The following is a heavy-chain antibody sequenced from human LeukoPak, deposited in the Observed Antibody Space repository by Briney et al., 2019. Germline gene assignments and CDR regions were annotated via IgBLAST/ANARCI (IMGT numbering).Heavy chain of an antibody. CDR3: AREYYDSSGTTTTYYFDY. Sequence: MTSETLSLTCTVSGGSISSSSYYWGWIRQPPGKGLEWIGSIYYSGSTYYNPSLKSRVTISVDTSKNQFSLKLSSVTAADTAVYYCAREYYDSSGTTTTYYFDYWGQGTLVTVSS. CDR1: GGSISSSSYY. V-gene: IGHV4-39*07. CDR2: IYYSGST. D-gene: IGHD3-22*01. J-gene: IGHJ4*02.